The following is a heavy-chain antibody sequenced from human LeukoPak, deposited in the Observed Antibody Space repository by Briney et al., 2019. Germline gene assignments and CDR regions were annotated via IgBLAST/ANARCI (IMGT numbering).Heavy chain of an antibody. V-gene: IGHV3-66*01. D-gene: IGHD5-12*01. Sequence: GGSLRLSCVVSGFTVSNNYMKWVRQAPGKGLEWVSTIYGGGSTYYADSVKGRFTISRDNSKNTLYLQMNSLRAEDTAVYYCARVYIVATIGVDAFDIWGQGTMVTVSS. CDR2: IYGGGST. CDR1: GFTVSNNY. J-gene: IGHJ3*02. CDR3: ARVYIVATIGVDAFDI.